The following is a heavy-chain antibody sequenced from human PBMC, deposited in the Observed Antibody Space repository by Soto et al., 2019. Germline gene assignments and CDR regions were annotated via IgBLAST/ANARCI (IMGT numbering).Heavy chain of an antibody. Sequence: QVQLVESGGGVVQPGRSLRLSCAASGFTFSSYGMHWVRQAPGKGLEWVAVISYDGTNKYYADSVKGRVTISRDNSKNTLYLQMNSLRAEDTAVYYCATLVATDYYFDYWGQGTLVTVSS. CDR2: ISYDGTNK. CDR1: GFTFSSYG. CDR3: ATLVATDYYFDY. J-gene: IGHJ4*02. V-gene: IGHV3-30*03. D-gene: IGHD5-12*01.